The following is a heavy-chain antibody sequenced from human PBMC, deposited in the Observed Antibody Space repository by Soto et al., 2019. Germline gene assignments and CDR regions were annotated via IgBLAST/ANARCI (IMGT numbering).Heavy chain of an antibody. D-gene: IGHD5-12*01. CDR1: GYSFTSYW. V-gene: IGHV5-51*01. Sequence: GESLKISCNGSGYSFTSYWIAWVRQMPGKGLEWMGIIYPGDSDTRYSPSFQGQVTISADKSITTAYLQWSSLKASDTAMYYCARHSIDGYNSPADYWGQGTLVTVSS. CDR2: IYPGDSDT. CDR3: ARHSIDGYNSPADY. J-gene: IGHJ4*02.